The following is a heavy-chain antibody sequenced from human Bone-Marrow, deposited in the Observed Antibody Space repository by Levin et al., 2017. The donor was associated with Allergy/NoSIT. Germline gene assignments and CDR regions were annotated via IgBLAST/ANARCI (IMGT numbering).Heavy chain of an antibody. V-gene: IGHV3-66*01. CDR3: ARVDTYDCYYGLDV. CDR2: LYSGGNT. CDR1: GVAVSRNY. J-gene: IGHJ6*02. D-gene: IGHD3-10*01. Sequence: GGSLRLSCAVSGVAVSRNYMSWVRQSPGKGLEYVSILYSGGNTYYADSVTGRFTISRDNSKNILYLQMNSLRVEDTAIYYCARVDTYDCYYGLDVWGQGTTVTVSS.